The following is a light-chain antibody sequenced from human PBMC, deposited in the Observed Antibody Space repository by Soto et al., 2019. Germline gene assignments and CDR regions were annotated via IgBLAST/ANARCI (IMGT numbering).Light chain of an antibody. CDR1: QSVLYRSNNQHC. Sequence: DIVMTQSPDSLAVSLGERATINCESSQSVLYRSNNQHCLAWYQQKPGQPPKLLIYWAYTRESGVPDRFSGGGSGTDFTLTISGLQAEDVAVYYCQQYCVTPLTFGQGTKVEIK. V-gene: IGKV4-1*01. CDR2: WAY. J-gene: IGKJ1*01. CDR3: QQYCVTPLT.